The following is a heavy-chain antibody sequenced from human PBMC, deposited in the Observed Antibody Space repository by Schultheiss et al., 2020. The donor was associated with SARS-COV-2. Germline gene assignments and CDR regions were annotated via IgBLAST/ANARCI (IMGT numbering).Heavy chain of an antibody. CDR2: IKQDGSEK. Sequence: GGSLRLSCAASGFTFSSYWMSWVRQAPGKGLEWVANIKQDGSEKYYVDSVKGRFTISRDNAKNSLYLQMNSLRAEDTALYYCARDPGSSSGYYSRDYYYGMDVWGQGTTVTVSS. CDR1: GFTFSSYW. CDR3: ARDPGSSSGYYSRDYYYGMDV. D-gene: IGHD3-3*01. J-gene: IGHJ6*02. V-gene: IGHV3-7*03.